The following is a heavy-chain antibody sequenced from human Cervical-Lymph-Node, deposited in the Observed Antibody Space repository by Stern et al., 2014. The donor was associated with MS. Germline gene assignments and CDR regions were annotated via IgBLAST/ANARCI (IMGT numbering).Heavy chain of an antibody. Sequence: VHLVESGGAVVQPGRSLRLSCAASGFTFSSYGMHWVRQAPGTGLERVTVISYDGNHKYYAASVKGRFTISRDNSKNTLHLQMNSVTPDDTAIYYCARDYEDTSMLFDHWGQGTLVTVSS. CDR1: GFTFSSYG. V-gene: IGHV3-30*03. D-gene: IGHD2-8*01. CDR3: ARDYEDTSMLFDH. J-gene: IGHJ4*02. CDR2: ISYDGNHK.